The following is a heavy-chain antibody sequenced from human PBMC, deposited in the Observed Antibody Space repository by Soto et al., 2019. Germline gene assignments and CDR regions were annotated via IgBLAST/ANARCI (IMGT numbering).Heavy chain of an antibody. Sequence: QVQLVQSGAEVKKPGSSVKVSRKASGGTFSSYAISWVRQAPGQGLEWMGGIIPIFGTANYAQKFQGRVTITADESTSTAYMELSSLRSEDTAVYYCAVRNWGLGEIWYFDLWGRGTLVTVSS. D-gene: IGHD3-16*01. J-gene: IGHJ2*01. V-gene: IGHV1-69*01. CDR3: AVRNWGLGEIWYFDL. CDR2: IIPIFGTA. CDR1: GGTFSSYA.